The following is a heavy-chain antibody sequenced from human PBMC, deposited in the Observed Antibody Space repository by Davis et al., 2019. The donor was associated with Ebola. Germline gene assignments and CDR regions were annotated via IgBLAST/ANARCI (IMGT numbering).Heavy chain of an antibody. V-gene: IGHV3-53*01. CDR2: IYSGGST. CDR1: GFTVSSNY. CDR3: ASNTWYYYGMDV. J-gene: IGHJ6*02. Sequence: GGSLRLSCAASGFTVSSNYMSWVRQAPGKGLEWVSVIYSGGSTYYADSVKGRFTISRDNSKNTLYLQMNSLRAEDTAVYYCASNTWYYYGMDVWGQGTTVTVS. D-gene: IGHD3-16*01.